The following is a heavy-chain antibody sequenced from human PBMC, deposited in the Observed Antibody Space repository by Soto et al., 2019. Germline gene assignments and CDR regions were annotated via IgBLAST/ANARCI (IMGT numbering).Heavy chain of an antibody. Sequence: QVQLVQSGAEVKKPGASVKISCKASGYTFTSYGISWVRQAPGQGLEWMGWISAYNGNTNYAQKLQGRVTMTTDTSTSTAYMELRSLRSDDTAVYYCARPKYCSGGSCYTGYFDYWGQGTLVTVSS. J-gene: IGHJ4*02. V-gene: IGHV1-18*01. D-gene: IGHD2-15*01. CDR1: GYTFTSYG. CDR3: ARPKYCSGGSCYTGYFDY. CDR2: ISAYNGNT.